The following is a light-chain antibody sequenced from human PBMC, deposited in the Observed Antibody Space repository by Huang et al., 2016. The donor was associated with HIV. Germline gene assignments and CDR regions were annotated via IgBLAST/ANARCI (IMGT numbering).Light chain of an antibody. V-gene: IGKV4-1*01. CDR2: WAS. CDR1: PSVLYSPNNRNY. Sequence: DIVMTQSPDSLAVSLGERATINCKSSPSVLYSPNNRNYLAWYQQKPRQPPKLLMYWASTRESGVPDRFSGGGSGTDFTLTITSLQAEDVAVYCSQQYYSTPGLTFGGGTKVEIK. CDR3: QQYYSTPGLT. J-gene: IGKJ4*01.